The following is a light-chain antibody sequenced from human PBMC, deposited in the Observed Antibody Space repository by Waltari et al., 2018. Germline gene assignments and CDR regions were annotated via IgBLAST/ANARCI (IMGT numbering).Light chain of an antibody. Sequence: DIVMTQSPDSLAVSLGERATINCKSSQSVLYSSNNKNYLAWYQQKPGQPHKLLIYWASTRESGVPDRVSGSGSGTDFTLTISSLQAEDVAVYYCQQYYSTPLTFGPGTKVDIK. CDR3: QQYYSTPLT. J-gene: IGKJ3*01. CDR1: QSVLYSSNNKNY. V-gene: IGKV4-1*01. CDR2: WAS.